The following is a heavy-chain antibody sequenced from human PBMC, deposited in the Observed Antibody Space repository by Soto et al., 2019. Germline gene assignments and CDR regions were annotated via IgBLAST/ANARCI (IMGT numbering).Heavy chain of an antibody. CDR2: LHSGETT. J-gene: IGHJ4*02. Sequence: EVQLVESGGGLVQPGESLRLSCAASGLTVNSNYMSWVRQAPGKGLEWVSILHSGETTFYADSVKGRFTISRDSSKNTLYLQMNSLRDEDTAVYYCARASTVTTIFDYWGQGTLVTVSS. D-gene: IGHD4-17*01. CDR1: GLTVNSNY. V-gene: IGHV3-66*01. CDR3: ARASTVTTIFDY.